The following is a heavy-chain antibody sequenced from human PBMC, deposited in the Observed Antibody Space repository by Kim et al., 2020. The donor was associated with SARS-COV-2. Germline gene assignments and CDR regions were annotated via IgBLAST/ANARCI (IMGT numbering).Heavy chain of an antibody. J-gene: IGHJ6*02. D-gene: IGHD3-10*01. V-gene: IGHV3-48*03. CDR1: GFTFSSYE. Sequence: GGSLRLSCAASGFTFSSYEMNWVRQAPGKGLEWVSYISSSANMIFYADSVKGRFAISRDNAKNSLFLEMNSLRAEDTAVYYCARDQRFGSYGIDVWVQGT. CDR2: ISSSANMI. CDR3: ARDQRFGSYGIDV.